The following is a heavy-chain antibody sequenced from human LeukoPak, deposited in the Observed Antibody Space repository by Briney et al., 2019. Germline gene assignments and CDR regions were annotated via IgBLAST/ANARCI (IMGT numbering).Heavy chain of an antibody. CDR1: GYTFTSYD. CDR2: MNPNSGNT. J-gene: IGHJ6*02. V-gene: IGHV1-8*01. D-gene: IGHD6-19*01. Sequence: GASVKVSCKASGYTFTSYDINWVRQATGQGLEWMGWMNPNSGNTGYAQKFQGRVTMTRNTSISTAYMELSSPRSEDTAVYYCARYSSGWYSGGMDVWGQGTTVTVSS. CDR3: ARYSSGWYSGGMDV.